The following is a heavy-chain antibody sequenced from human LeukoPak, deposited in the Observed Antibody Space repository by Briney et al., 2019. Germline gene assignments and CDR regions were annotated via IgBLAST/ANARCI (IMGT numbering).Heavy chain of an antibody. Sequence: GGSLRLSCAASGFTFSSYWMSWVRQAPGKGLEWVSVISASGGSTYYADSVKGRFTISRDNSKNTLYLQMNSLRAEDTAVYYCAISQRIFGVVIPPFDYWGQGTLVTVSS. CDR3: AISQRIFGVVIPPFDY. CDR2: ISASGGST. D-gene: IGHD3-3*01. V-gene: IGHV3-23*01. J-gene: IGHJ4*02. CDR1: GFTFSSYW.